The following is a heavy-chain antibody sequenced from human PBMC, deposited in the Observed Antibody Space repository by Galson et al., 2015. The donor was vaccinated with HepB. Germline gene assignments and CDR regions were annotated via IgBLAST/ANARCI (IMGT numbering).Heavy chain of an antibody. V-gene: IGHV6-1*01. CDR1: GDSVSSKSAA. Sequence: CAISGDSVSSKSAAWNWIRQSPSRGLEWLGRTWYRSKWYNGYAVSVKSRITINPDTSRNQFSLHLNSVTPEDTAVYYCARSTGDLDYWGQETLVTVSS. CDR2: TWYRSKWYN. D-gene: IGHD3-10*01. CDR3: ARSTGDLDY. J-gene: IGHJ4*02.